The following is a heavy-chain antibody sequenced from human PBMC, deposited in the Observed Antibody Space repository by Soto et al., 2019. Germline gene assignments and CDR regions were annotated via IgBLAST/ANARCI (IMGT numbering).Heavy chain of an antibody. Sequence: GGSLRLSCAASGFTFSSYAMSWVRQAPGKGLEWVSAISGSGGSTYYADSVKGRFTISRDNSKNTLYLQMNSLRAEDTAVYYCARYSHLTNGGCPDAFDIRGQGTMVTVSS. J-gene: IGHJ3*02. V-gene: IGHV3-23*01. CDR1: GFTFSSYA. CDR2: ISGSGGST. CDR3: ARYSHLTNGGCPDAFDI. D-gene: IGHD2-8*01.